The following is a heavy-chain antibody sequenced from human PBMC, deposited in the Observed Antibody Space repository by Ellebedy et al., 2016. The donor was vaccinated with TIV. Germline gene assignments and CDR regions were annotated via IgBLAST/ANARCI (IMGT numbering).Heavy chain of an antibody. CDR3: ATIDYDSSGYYQPFDY. Sequence: ASVKVSCKVSGYTLTELSMHWVRQAPGKGLEWMGGFDPEDGETIYAQKFQGRVTMTEDTSTDTAYMELSSLRSEDTAVYYCATIDYDSSGYYQPFDYWGQGTLVTVSS. V-gene: IGHV1-24*01. CDR1: GYTLTELS. J-gene: IGHJ4*02. D-gene: IGHD3-22*01. CDR2: FDPEDGET.